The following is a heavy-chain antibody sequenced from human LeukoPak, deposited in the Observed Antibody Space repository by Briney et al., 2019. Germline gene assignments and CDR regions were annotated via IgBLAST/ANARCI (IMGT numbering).Heavy chain of an antibody. V-gene: IGHV3-21*01. CDR1: GFTFSSYG. Sequence: GGSLRLSCAASGFTFSSYGMSWVRQAPGKGLEWVSSITTSSSYIYHADSVRGRFTISRDNAKNSLYLQMNSLRAEDTAVYYCARGARGWYHAFDIWGQGTMVTVSS. J-gene: IGHJ3*02. CDR2: ITTSSSYI. D-gene: IGHD6-19*01. CDR3: ARGARGWYHAFDI.